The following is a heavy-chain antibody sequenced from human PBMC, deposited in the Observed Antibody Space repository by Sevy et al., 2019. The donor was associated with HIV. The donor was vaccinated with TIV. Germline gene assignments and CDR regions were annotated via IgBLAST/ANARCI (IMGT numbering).Heavy chain of an antibody. CDR3: TTAGHYDSRGYYYDWYFDL. J-gene: IGHJ2*01. CDR2: IKSKTDGGTT. CDR1: GFTFSNAW. D-gene: IGHD3-22*01. Sequence: GGSLRLSCAASGFTFSNAWMSWVRQAPGKGLEWVGRIKSKTDGGTTDYAAPVKGRFTIARVDSKNMLYLQMNSLKTEDTAVYYCTTAGHYDSRGYYYDWYFDLWGRGTLVTVSS. V-gene: IGHV3-15*01.